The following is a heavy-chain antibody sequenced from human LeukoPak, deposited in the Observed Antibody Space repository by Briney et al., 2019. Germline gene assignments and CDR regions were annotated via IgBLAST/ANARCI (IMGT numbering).Heavy chain of an antibody. CDR3: ARGGGYCGGDCYGIDY. Sequence: GGSLRLSCAASGFTFSSYAMSWVRQAPGKGLEWVSAISGSGGSTYYADSVKGRFTISRDNSKNTLYLQMNSLRAEDTAVYYCARGGGYCGGDCYGIDYWGQGTLVTVSS. CDR2: ISGSGGST. CDR1: GFTFSSYA. J-gene: IGHJ4*02. D-gene: IGHD2-21*01. V-gene: IGHV3-23*01.